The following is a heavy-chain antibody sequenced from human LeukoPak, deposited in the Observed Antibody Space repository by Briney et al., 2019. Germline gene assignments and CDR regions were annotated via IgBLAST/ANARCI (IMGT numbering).Heavy chain of an antibody. J-gene: IGHJ1*01. V-gene: IGHV3-23*01. CDR3: ARGERYCSGGSRPRYFHH. CDR1: GFTFSSYA. CDR2: ISGSGGTT. D-gene: IGHD2-15*01. Sequence: QAGGSLRLSCAASGFTFSSYAMTWVRQAPGKGLEWVSAISGSGGTTYYADSVKGRFTISRDNSKNTLYLQMNSLRAEDTAVYYCARGERYCSGGSRPRYFHHWGQGTLVTVSS.